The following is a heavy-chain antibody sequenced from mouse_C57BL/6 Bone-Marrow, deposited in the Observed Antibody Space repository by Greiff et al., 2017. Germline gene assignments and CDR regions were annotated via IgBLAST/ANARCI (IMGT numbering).Heavy chain of an antibody. CDR2: IYPRSGNT. V-gene: IGHV1-81*01. CDR3: ARGDFYYVGSSYWAWFAY. CDR1: GYTFTSYG. Sequence: VKLQQSGAELARPGASVKLSCKASGYTFTSYGISWVKQRTGQGLEWIGEIYPRSGNTYYNEKFKGKATLTADKSSSTAYMELRSLTSEDSAVYFCARGDFYYVGSSYWAWFAYWGQGTLVTVSA. J-gene: IGHJ3*01. D-gene: IGHD1-1*01.